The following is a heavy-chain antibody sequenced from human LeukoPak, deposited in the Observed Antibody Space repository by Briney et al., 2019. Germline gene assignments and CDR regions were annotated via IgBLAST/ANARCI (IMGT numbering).Heavy chain of an antibody. CDR2: IYYSGST. CDR3: ARHTRGSIAVAGYAFDI. Sequence: PSETLSLTCTVSGGSISSSSYYWGWIRQPPGKGLEWIGSIYYSGSTYYNPSLNNRVTISVDTSKNQFSLKLSSVTAADTAVYYCARHTRGSIAVAGYAFDIWGQGTMVTVSS. J-gene: IGHJ3*02. V-gene: IGHV4-39*01. CDR1: GGSISSSSYY. D-gene: IGHD6-19*01.